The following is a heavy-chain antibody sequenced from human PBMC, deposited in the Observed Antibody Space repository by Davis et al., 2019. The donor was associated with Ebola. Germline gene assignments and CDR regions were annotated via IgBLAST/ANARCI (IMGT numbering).Heavy chain of an antibody. CDR3: ASGWELLSAAFDI. D-gene: IGHD1-26*01. CDR2: ISSSSSYI. J-gene: IGHJ3*02. Sequence: GESLKISCAASGFTFSSYSINWVRQAPGKGLEWVSSISSSSSYIYYADSVKGRFTISRDNAKNSLYLQMNSLRAEDTAVYYCASGWELLSAAFDIWGQGTMVTVSS. CDR1: GFTFSSYS. V-gene: IGHV3-21*01.